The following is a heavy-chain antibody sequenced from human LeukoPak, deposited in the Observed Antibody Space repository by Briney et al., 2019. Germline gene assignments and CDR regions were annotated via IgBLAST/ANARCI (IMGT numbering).Heavy chain of an antibody. V-gene: IGHV3-23*01. J-gene: IGHJ4*02. CDR3: AKDNILGRYYDSSGYDEHDY. CDR1: GFTFGSYA. Sequence: PGGSLRLSCAASGFTFGSYAMSWVRQAPGKGLEWVSAISGSGGSTYYADSVKGRFTISRDNSKNTLYLQMNSLRAEDTAVYYCAKDNILGRYYDSSGYDEHDYWGQGTLVTVSS. D-gene: IGHD3-22*01. CDR2: ISGSGGST.